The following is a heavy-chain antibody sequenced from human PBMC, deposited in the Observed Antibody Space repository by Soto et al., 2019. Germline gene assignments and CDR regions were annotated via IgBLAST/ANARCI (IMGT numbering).Heavy chain of an antibody. D-gene: IGHD4-4*01. V-gene: IGHV1-69*01. CDR3: SFHSDSNSYSRFDF. Sequence: QVLLLQSGAEVKKPGASVKVSCKASGYTFSGFYMHWVRQAPGQGLEWMGWINPVFETRTYAQKFQGRVTITADDSTSTVSMEMSNLRSEDTAVYFCSFHSDSNSYSRFDFWGQGTLVTVSS. CDR1: GYTFSGFY. CDR2: INPVFETR. J-gene: IGHJ4*02.